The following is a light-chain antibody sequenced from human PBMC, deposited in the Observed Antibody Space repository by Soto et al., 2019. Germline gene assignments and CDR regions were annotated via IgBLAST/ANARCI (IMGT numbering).Light chain of an antibody. CDR1: QSVSSW. Sequence: IQMTQSPSTLSASVGDRVSITCRASQSVSSWLAWYQQKPGKAPKLLIYDASGLESGVPSRFSGSGSGTEFTLTISSLQPDDFAPYYCQQYNSYSQTFGQGTKVEIK. V-gene: IGKV1-5*01. CDR3: QQYNSYSQT. J-gene: IGKJ1*01. CDR2: DAS.